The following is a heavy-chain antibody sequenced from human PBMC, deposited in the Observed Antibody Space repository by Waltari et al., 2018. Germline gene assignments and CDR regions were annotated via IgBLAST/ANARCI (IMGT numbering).Heavy chain of an antibody. CDR1: GWSFSGYY. CDR3: ARYVKWELLLRWFDP. V-gene: IGHV4-34*01. CDR2: INHSGST. J-gene: IGHJ5*02. Sequence: QVQLQQWGAGLLKPSETLSLTCAVYGWSFSGYYWSWIRQPPGKGLEWIGEINHSGSTNYNPSLKSRVTISVDTSKNQFSLKLSSVTAADTAVYYCARYVKWELLLRWFDPWGQGTLVTVSS. D-gene: IGHD1-26*01.